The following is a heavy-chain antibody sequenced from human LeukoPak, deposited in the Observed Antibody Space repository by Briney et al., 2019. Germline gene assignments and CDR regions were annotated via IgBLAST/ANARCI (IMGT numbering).Heavy chain of an antibody. J-gene: IGHJ4*02. V-gene: IGHV4-59*08. Sequence: KPSETLSLTCTVSDGSITNYDWSWVRQPPGKGLEFIGHVHYSGTTNYNPSLRSRVTISITKSKNQFSLKLSSVTAADTAVYYCARSRGYSYGTTFLDYWGQGTLVTVSS. CDR3: ARSRGYSYGTTFLDY. D-gene: IGHD5-18*01. CDR2: VHYSGTT. CDR1: DGSITNYD.